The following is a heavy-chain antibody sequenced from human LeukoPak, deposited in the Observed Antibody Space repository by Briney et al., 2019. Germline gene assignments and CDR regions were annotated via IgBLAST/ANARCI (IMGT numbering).Heavy chain of an antibody. V-gene: IGHV3-7*01. CDR2: IKQDGSEE. J-gene: IGHJ4*02. Sequence: GGSLRLSCAASGFTFSSYWMSWVRQAPGKGLEWVANIKQDGSEEYYVDSVKDRFTISRDNVKNSLYLQMNSLRAEDTAVYYCARDGDKGYSHPFDYWGQGTLVTVSS. CDR3: ARDGDKGYSHPFDY. D-gene: IGHD3-22*01. CDR1: GFTFSSYW.